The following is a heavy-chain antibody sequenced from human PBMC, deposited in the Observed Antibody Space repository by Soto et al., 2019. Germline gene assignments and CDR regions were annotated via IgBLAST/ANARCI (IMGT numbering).Heavy chain of an antibody. D-gene: IGHD3-10*01. CDR3: AGHGGGPLYYGMDV. V-gene: IGHV4-39*01. Sequence: SETLSLTCTVSGGSISSSSYYWGWIRQPPGKGLEWIGSIYYSGSTYYNPSLKSRVTISVDTSKNQFSLKLSSVTAADTAVYYCAGHGGGPLYYGMDVWGQGTTVTVSS. J-gene: IGHJ6*02. CDR1: GGSISSSSYY. CDR2: IYYSGST.